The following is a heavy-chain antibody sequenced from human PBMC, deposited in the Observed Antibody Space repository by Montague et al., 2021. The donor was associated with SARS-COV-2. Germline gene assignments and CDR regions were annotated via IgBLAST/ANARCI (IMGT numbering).Heavy chain of an antibody. V-gene: IGHV4-39*01. CDR2: IYYSGST. J-gene: IGHJ6*02. CDR1: GGSISSSSYY. Sequence: ETLSLTCTVSGGSISSSSYYWGWIRQPPGKGLEWIGSIYYSGSTYYNPSLKSRVTISVDTSKNQFSLKLSSVTAADTAMYYCARRVTGTTVHYYYYGMDVWGQGTTVTVSS. CDR3: ARRVTGTTVHYYYYGMDV. D-gene: IGHD1-20*01.